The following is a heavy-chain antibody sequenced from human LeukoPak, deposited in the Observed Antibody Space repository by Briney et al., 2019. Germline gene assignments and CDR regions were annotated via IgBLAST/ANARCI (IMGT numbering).Heavy chain of an antibody. V-gene: IGHV3-21*01. CDR3: ARARTSSSTSCYAY. CDR2: ISSSSSYI. J-gene: IGHJ4*02. D-gene: IGHD2-2*01. CDR1: GFTFSSYS. Sequence: GRSLRLSCAASGFTFSSYSMNWVRQAPGKGLEWVSSISSSSSYIYYADSVKGRFTISRDNAKNSLYLQMNSLRAEDTAVYYCARARTSSSTSCYAYWGQGTLVTVSS.